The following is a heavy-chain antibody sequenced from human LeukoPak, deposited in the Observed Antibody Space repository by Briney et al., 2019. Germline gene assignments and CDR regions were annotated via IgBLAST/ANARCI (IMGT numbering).Heavy chain of an antibody. Sequence: PGGSLRLSCAASGFTFSSYWMSWVRQAPGKGLEWVANIKQDGSEKYYVDSVQGRFTISRDNAKNSLYLQMNSLRAEDTAIYHCARDFGYSSRWFFDLWGRGTLVTVSS. CDR1: GFTFSSYW. CDR2: IKQDGSEK. J-gene: IGHJ2*01. V-gene: IGHV3-7*01. CDR3: ARDFGYSSRWFFDL. D-gene: IGHD4-11*01.